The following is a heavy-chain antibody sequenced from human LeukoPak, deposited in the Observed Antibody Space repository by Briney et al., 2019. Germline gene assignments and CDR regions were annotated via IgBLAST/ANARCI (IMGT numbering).Heavy chain of an antibody. V-gene: IGHV3-7*01. D-gene: IGHD3-10*01. CDR3: ARLVRGVVVFDV. Sequence: GGSLRLSCAVSGFTFSSYWMRWVRQAPGKGVEGVANIKQDGSEIYYVDSVKGGLTIYRENPNTSLYLQMNSLRAEHTAVYYCARLVRGVVVFDVWGQGTTLTVSS. CDR1: GFTFSSYW. J-gene: IGHJ6*02. CDR2: IKQDGSEI.